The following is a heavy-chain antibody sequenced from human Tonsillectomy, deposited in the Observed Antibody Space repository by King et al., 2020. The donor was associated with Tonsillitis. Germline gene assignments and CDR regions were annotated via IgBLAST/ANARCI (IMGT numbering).Heavy chain of an antibody. V-gene: IGHV4-34*01. D-gene: IGHD3-22*01. CDR3: ARAPYDSRGYSDPSYFDY. CDR2: INHSGST. Sequence: QVQLQQWGAGLLKPSETLSLTCAVSGGSFSGYYWSWIRQPPGKGLEWIGEINHSGSTNYNPSLKSRVTISVDTSKNQFSLKLSSVTAADTAVYYCARAPYDSRGYSDPSYFDYWGQGTLVTVSS. J-gene: IGHJ4*02. CDR1: GGSFSGYY.